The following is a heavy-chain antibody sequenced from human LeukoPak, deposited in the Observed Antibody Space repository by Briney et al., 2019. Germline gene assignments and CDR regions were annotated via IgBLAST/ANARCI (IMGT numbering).Heavy chain of an antibody. CDR1: GFTFSSYG. D-gene: IGHD3-22*01. CDR3: AKAPPYYDSSGYYLHFDS. CDR2: IRYDGSNK. V-gene: IGHV3-30*02. Sequence: GGSLRLSCAASGFTFSSYGMHWVRQAPGKGLEWVAFIRYDGSNKYYADSVKGRFTISRDNSKNTLYLQMNSLRAEDTAVYYCAKAPPYYDSSGYYLHFDSWGQGTLVTVSS. J-gene: IGHJ4*02.